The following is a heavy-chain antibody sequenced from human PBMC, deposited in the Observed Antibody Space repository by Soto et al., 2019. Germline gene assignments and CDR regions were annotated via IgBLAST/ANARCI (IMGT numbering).Heavy chain of an antibody. V-gene: IGHV3-66*01. CDR3: ARSVVTAYLDY. CDR2: IYSGGST. J-gene: IGHJ4*02. CDR1: GFTVSSNY. D-gene: IGHD2-21*02. Sequence: ESGGGLVQPGGSLRLSCAASGFTVSSNYMSWVRQAPGKGLEWVSVIYSGGSTYYADSVKGRFTISRDNTKNTLYLQMNSLRAEDTAVYYCARSVVTAYLDYWGQGSLVTVSS.